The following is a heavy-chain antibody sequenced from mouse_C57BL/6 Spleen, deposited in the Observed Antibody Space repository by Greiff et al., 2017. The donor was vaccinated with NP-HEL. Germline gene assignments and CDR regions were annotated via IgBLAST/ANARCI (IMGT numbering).Heavy chain of an antibody. CDR1: GFSLTSYA. CDR3: ATLITTVVATYGDYSMDY. D-gene: IGHD1-1*01. Sequence: QVQLKESGPGLVAPSQSLTITCTVSGFSLTSYAISWVRQPPGKGLEWLGVIWTGGGTNYNSALKSRLSISKDNSKSQVFLKMNSLQTDDTARYYCATLITTVVATYGDYSMDYWGQGTSVTVSA. J-gene: IGHJ4*01. V-gene: IGHV2-9-1*01. CDR2: IWTGGGT.